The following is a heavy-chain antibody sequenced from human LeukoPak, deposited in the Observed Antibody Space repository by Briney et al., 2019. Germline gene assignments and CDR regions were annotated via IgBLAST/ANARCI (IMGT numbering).Heavy chain of an antibody. V-gene: IGHV3-30-3*01. J-gene: IGHJ3*02. CDR1: GFAFSNFA. CDR2: ISYDGSNK. Sequence: GGSLRLSCAASGFAFSNFAMHWVRQAPGKGLEWVAVISYDGSNKYYADSVKGRFTISRDNSKNTLYLQMNSLRAEDTAVYYCARVGGSHDAFDIWGQGTMVTVSS. D-gene: IGHD1-26*01. CDR3: ARVGGSHDAFDI.